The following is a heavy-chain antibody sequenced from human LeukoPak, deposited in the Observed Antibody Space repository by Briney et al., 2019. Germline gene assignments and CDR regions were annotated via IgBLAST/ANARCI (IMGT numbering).Heavy chain of an antibody. CDR1: GYTFTNYG. CDR2: IRADNGNT. Sequence: ASVKVSCKATGYTFTNYGISWVRQAPGQGLEWMGLIRADNGNTNYAQKLQGRVTMTTDTSTTTAFMELRSLRSDDTAVYYCARLPQTGYSNGWHYHPNFDYWGQGTLVTVSS. V-gene: IGHV1-18*01. CDR3: ARLPQTGYSNGWHYHPNFDY. D-gene: IGHD6-19*01. J-gene: IGHJ4*02.